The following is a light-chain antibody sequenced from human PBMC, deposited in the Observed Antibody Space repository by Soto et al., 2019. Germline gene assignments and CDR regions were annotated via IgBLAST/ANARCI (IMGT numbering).Light chain of an antibody. CDR2: DAS. V-gene: IGKV3-11*01. J-gene: IGKJ1*01. CDR1: QSVSSY. CDR3: QQRSNWPLTWT. Sequence: EIVLTQSPATLSLSPGERATLSCRASQSVSSYLAWYQQKPGQAPRLLIYDASNRATGIPARFSGSGSGTDLPLTISSLEPEDFAVYYCQQRSNWPLTWTFGQGTKVEIK.